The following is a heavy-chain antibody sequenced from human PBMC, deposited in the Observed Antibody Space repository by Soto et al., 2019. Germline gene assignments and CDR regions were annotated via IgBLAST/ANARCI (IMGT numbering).Heavy chain of an antibody. CDR1: GYTFTSYD. D-gene: IGHD2-15*01. CDR2: MNPDSGNT. J-gene: IGHJ6*02. V-gene: IGHV1-8*01. Sequence: ASVKVSCKASGYTFTSYDINGVRQATGQGLEWMGWMNPDSGNTGYAQKFQGRVTMTRNTSISTAYMELSSLRSEDTAVYYCARGYCSGGSCPYYYYGMDVWGQGTTVTVSS. CDR3: ARGYCSGGSCPYYYYGMDV.